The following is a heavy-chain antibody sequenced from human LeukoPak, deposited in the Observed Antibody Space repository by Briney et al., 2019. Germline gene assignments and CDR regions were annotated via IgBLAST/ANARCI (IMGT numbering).Heavy chain of an antibody. V-gene: IGHV2-5*02. J-gene: IGHJ6*02. CDR3: AQSNGSGSYFHYYYYGMDV. D-gene: IGHD3-10*01. CDR1: GFSLSTSGVG. Sequence: SGPTLVNPTQTLTLTCTFSGFSLSTSGVGVGWIRQPPGKALEWLALIYWDDDKRYSPSLKSRLTITKDTSKNQVVLTMTNMDPVETATYYCAQSNGSGSYFHYYYYGMDVWGQGTTVTVSS. CDR2: IYWDDDK.